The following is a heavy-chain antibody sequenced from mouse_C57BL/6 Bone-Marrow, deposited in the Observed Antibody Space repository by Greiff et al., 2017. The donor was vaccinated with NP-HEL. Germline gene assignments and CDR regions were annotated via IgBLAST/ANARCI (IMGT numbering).Heavy chain of an antibody. J-gene: IGHJ3*01. CDR1: GYTFTSYW. CDR2: IDPSDSYT. V-gene: IGHV1-69*01. Sequence: VQLQQPGAELVMPGASVKLSCKASGYTFTSYWMHWVKQRPGQGLEWIGEIDPSDSYTNYNQKFKGKSTLTVDKSSSTAYMQLSSLTSEDSAVYYCARAGFAYWGQRTLVTVSA. CDR3: ARAGFAY.